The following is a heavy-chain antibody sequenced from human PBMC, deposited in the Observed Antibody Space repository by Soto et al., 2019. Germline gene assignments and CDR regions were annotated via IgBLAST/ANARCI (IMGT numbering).Heavy chain of an antibody. D-gene: IGHD5-12*01. J-gene: IGHJ4*02. V-gene: IGHV1-69*08. CDR3: ARDSPIGSTYSGYDAIDS. CDR1: GGTFSTST. Sequence: QVQLVQSGAEVKKPGSSVKVSCKASGGTFSTSTFTWVRQAPGQGLEGMGRTIPLLNVADYAQDFQGRVTITADKSTSTASMELTSLTSKDTAVYDCARDSPIGSTYSGYDAIDSWGQGTPVTVSS. CDR2: TIPLLNVA.